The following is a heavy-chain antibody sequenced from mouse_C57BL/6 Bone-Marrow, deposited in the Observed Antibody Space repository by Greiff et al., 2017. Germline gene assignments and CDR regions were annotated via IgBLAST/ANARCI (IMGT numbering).Heavy chain of an antibody. D-gene: IGHD1-1*01. CDR2: IDPSDSYT. Sequence: QVQLPQPGAELVMPGASVKLSCKASGYTFTSYWMHWVKQRPGQGLEWIGEIDPSDSYTNYNQKFKGKSTLTVDKSSSSAYMQLSSLTSEDSAVYDCARTGVVPYYYAMDYWGQGTSVTVSS. CDR1: GYTFTSYW. V-gene: IGHV1-69*01. J-gene: IGHJ4*01. CDR3: ARTGVVPYYYAMDY.